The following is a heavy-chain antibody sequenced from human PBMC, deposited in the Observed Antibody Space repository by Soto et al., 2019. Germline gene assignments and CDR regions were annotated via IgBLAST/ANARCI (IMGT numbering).Heavy chain of an antibody. J-gene: IGHJ6*02. Sequence: EVQLVESGGGLIQPGGSLRLSCAASGFTVSSNYMSWVRQAPGKGLEWVSVIYTGGSTYYAGSVKGRFTISRDNSKNTLYLQMNSLRAEDTAVYYCASTPVATRSGMDVWGQGTTVTVSS. V-gene: IGHV3-53*01. D-gene: IGHD5-12*01. CDR2: IYTGGST. CDR1: GFTVSSNY. CDR3: ASTPVATRSGMDV.